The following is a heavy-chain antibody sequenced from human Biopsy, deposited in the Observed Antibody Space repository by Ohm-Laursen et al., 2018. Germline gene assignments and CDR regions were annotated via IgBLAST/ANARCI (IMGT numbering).Heavy chain of an antibody. D-gene: IGHD6-19*01. CDR2: INPDSGVT. CDR3: ARDKYRSWNYFDN. V-gene: IGHV1-2*02. CDR1: GYTFSGYY. Sequence: ASVKVSCKASGYTFSGYYMHWVRQAPGQGLERMGWINPDSGVTNYAQKFQGRVTMTRDTSISTAYMELSRLGSDDTAVYYCARDKYRSWNYFDNWAQGSLVTVSS. J-gene: IGHJ4*02.